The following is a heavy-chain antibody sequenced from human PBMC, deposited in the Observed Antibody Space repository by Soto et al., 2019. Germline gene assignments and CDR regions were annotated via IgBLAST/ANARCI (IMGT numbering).Heavy chain of an antibody. D-gene: IGHD1-1*01. J-gene: IGHJ5*02. CDR2: INHSGST. Sequence: SETLSLTCAVYGGSFSGYYWSWIRQPPGKGLEWIGEINHSGSTNYNPSLKSRVTISVDTSKNQFSLKLSSVTAADTAVYYCAREKEEPAPRGGGVGLDPGGKETRVTFP. V-gene: IGHV4-34*01. CDR1: GGSFSGYY. CDR3: AREKEEPAPRGGGVGLDP.